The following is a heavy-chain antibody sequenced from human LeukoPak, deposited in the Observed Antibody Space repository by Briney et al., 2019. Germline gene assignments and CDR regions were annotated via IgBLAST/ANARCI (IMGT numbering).Heavy chain of an antibody. V-gene: IGHV1-8*01. D-gene: IGHD6-13*01. J-gene: IGHJ1*01. CDR1: GYTFTSYD. CDR3: VRGGGIAAAVAQH. CDR2: MNPNSGNT. Sequence: GASVKVSCKASGYTFTSYDINWVRQATGQGLEWMGWMNPNSGNTGYAQNFQGRVTMTGNTSISTAYMELSSLRSEDTAVYYCVRGGGIAAAVAQHWGQGTLVTVSS.